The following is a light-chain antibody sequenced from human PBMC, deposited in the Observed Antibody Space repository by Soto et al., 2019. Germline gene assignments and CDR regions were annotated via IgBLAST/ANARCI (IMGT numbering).Light chain of an antibody. V-gene: IGLV2-14*03. CDR3: SSFTSSSSYV. CDR2: DVS. J-gene: IGLJ1*01. CDR1: SSDVGSYNS. Sequence: SALAQPASVSGSPGQSLAISCTGTSSDVGSYNSVSWYQQYPGKAPTLMIHDVSNRPSGVSDRFSGSKSGNTASLTISGLQAEDEADYYCSSFTSSSSYVFGSGTKVTVL.